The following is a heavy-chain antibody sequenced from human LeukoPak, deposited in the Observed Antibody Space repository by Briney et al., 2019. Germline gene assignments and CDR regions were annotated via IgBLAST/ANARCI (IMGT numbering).Heavy chain of an antibody. CDR3: ANDRSRWSTYFDS. Sequence: GGSLTLSCAASGFTFSTYAVNCVRHAPGEGLEWESANSRSSGTSYYADTVKGRCSISRETSKNTLYLQRNSLRAEDTAVDDGANDRSRWSTYFDSGGQGPLVT. V-gene: IGHV3-23*01. CDR1: GFTFSTYA. CDR2: NSRSSGTS. J-gene: IGHJ4*02. D-gene: IGHD6-19*01.